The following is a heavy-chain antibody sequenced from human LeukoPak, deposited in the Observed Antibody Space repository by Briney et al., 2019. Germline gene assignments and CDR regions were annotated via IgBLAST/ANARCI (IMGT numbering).Heavy chain of an antibody. CDR2: ISSSSSYI. V-gene: IGHV3-21*01. J-gene: IGHJ5*02. Sequence: GGSLRLSCVASGFNVSSTYMNWVRQAPGKGLEWVSSISSSSSYIYYADSVKGRFTISRDNAKNSLYLQMNSLRAEDTAVYYCARDRITMVRGQFDPWGQGTLVTVSS. CDR1: GFNVSSTY. D-gene: IGHD3-10*01. CDR3: ARDRITMVRGQFDP.